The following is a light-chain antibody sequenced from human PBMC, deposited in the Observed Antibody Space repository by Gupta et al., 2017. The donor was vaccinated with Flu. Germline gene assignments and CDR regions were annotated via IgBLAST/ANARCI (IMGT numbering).Light chain of an antibody. Sequence: QSLLTQPPSASGTPGQSVTISCSGSSYNIVSNYVYWYHQLPGTAPKLLIYRNNQRPSGVPDRFSGSKSGTSASLAISGLRSEDEADYYCAAGDDSLSGRVFGGGTKLTVL. CDR3: AAGDDSLSGRV. J-gene: IGLJ3*02. CDR1: SYNIVSNY. CDR2: RNN. V-gene: IGLV1-47*01.